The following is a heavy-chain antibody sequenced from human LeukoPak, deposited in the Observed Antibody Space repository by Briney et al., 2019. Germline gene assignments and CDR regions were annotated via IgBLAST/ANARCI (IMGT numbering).Heavy chain of an antibody. D-gene: IGHD1/OR15-1a*01. J-gene: IGHJ4*02. V-gene: IGHV3-23*01. Sequence: GGSLRLSCTVSGFILSKYDTNWVRQAPGKGLEWVSGITDGGGRTYYADSVKGRFTISRDNSKNTLYLQMNSLRAEDTAIYYCAKVNWDTRLGNSWGQGTLVTVSS. CDR3: AKVNWDTRLGNS. CDR1: GFILSKYD. CDR2: ITDGGGRT.